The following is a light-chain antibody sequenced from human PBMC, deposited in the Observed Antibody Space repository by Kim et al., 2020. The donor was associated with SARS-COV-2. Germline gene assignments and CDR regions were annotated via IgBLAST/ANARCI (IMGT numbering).Light chain of an antibody. CDR2: GKN. V-gene: IGLV3-19*01. Sequence: SSEQTQDPAVSVALGQTVRITCQGDSLRSYYASWYQQKPRQAPVLVIYGKNNRPSGIPDRFSGSSSGNTASLTITGAQAEDEADYYCKSRDSSGKVVFGGGTQLTVL. CDR3: KSRDSSGKVV. CDR1: SLRSYY. J-gene: IGLJ2*01.